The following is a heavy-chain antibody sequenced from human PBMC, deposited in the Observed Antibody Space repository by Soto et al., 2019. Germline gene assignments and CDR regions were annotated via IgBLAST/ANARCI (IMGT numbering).Heavy chain of an antibody. D-gene: IGHD2-2*01. Sequence: GGSLRLSCAASGFTFSSHWMNWVRQGPGKGLVWVSRISGDGRTTSHADSVKGRFTISRDNAKNTLYLQMNSLRVEDTAVYYCARGVPNCSSSSCYFDFWGQGILVTVSS. CDR2: ISGDGRTT. CDR3: ARGVPNCSSSSCYFDF. J-gene: IGHJ4*02. V-gene: IGHV3-74*01. CDR1: GFTFSSHW.